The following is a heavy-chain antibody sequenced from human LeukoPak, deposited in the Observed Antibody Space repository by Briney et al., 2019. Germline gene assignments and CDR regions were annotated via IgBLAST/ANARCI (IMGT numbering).Heavy chain of an antibody. CDR3: ARFSLLGVVPAVGFNDY. V-gene: IGHV3-21*01. J-gene: IGHJ4*02. CDR1: GFTFSSYG. CDR2: ISTSSSYI. D-gene: IGHD2-2*01. Sequence: GGTLRLSCAASGFTFSSYGMSWVRQAPGKGLEWVASISTSSSYIYYADSVKGRFTVSRDNAKNSVYLQLLRLRPEDTAVYYCARFSLLGVVPAVGFNDYWGQGTLVTVSS.